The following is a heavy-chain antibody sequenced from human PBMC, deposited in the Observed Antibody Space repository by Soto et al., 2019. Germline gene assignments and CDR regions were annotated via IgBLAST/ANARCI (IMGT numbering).Heavy chain of an antibody. D-gene: IGHD3-10*01. CDR3: ARGRHPHYGLGDWFDP. Sequence: PSETLSLTCTVSGGSISSGGYYWSWIRQHPGKGLEWIGYIYYSGSTYYNPSLKSRVTISVDTSKNQFSLKLSSVTAADTAVYYCARGRHPHYGLGDWFDPWGQGTLVTVSS. CDR2: IYYSGST. J-gene: IGHJ5*02. CDR1: GGSISSGGYY. V-gene: IGHV4-31*03.